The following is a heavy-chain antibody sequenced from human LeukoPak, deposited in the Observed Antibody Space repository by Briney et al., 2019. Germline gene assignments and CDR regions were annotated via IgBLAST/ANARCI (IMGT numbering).Heavy chain of an antibody. CDR1: GGSIISSNYY. Sequence: SETLSPXCSVSGGSIISSNYYWGWIRQPPGKGLEWIGSIYQSGSGSSYYNPSLKSRVTISGDTSKNQFFLRLSSVTAADTAVYYCACTLRFLPYRRFDYWGQGTLVTVPS. J-gene: IGHJ4*02. CDR3: ACTLRFLPYRRFDY. V-gene: IGHV4-39*01. CDR2: IYQSGSGSS. D-gene: IGHD3-3*01.